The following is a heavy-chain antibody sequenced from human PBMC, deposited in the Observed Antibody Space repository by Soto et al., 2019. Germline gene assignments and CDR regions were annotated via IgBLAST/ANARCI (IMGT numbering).Heavy chain of an antibody. CDR1: GYTFTSYY. CDR2: INPSGGST. CDR3: ARDSSGYYFDY. Sequence: GASVKVSCKASGYTFTSYYMHWVRQAPGQGLEWMGIINPSGGSTSYAQKFQGRVTMTRDTSTSTVYMELGSLRSEDTAVYYCARDSSGYYFDYWGQGTLVTVSS. V-gene: IGHV1-46*01. D-gene: IGHD3-22*01. J-gene: IGHJ4*02.